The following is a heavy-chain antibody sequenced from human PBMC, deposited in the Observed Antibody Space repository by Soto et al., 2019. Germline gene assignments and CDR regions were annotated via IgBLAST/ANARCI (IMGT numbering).Heavy chain of an antibody. CDR3: ARVPHYDMLTGYHYGMDV. D-gene: IGHD3-9*01. Sequence: QVQLVQSGAEVKKPGSSVKVSCKASGGTFSSYTISWVRQAPGQGLEWMGRIIPILGIANYAQKFQGRVTITADKSTSTAYMELSSLRSEDTAVYYCARVPHYDMLTGYHYGMDVWGQGNTVTVSS. J-gene: IGHJ6*02. V-gene: IGHV1-69*02. CDR2: IIPILGIA. CDR1: GGTFSSYT.